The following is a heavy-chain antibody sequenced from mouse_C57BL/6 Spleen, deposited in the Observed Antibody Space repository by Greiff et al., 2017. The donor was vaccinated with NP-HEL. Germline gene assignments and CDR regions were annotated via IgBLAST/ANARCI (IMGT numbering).Heavy chain of an antibody. J-gene: IGHJ2*01. CDR2: INPNNGGT. V-gene: IGHV1-18*01. CDR1: GYTFTDYN. CDR3: ARTYYYGSGYFDY. Sequence: VQLQQSGPELVKPGASVKIPCKASGYTFTDYNMDWVKQSHGKSLEWIGDINPNNGGTIYNQKFKGKATLTVDKSSSTAYMELRSLTSEDTAVYYCARTYYYGSGYFDYWGQGTTLTVSS. D-gene: IGHD1-1*01.